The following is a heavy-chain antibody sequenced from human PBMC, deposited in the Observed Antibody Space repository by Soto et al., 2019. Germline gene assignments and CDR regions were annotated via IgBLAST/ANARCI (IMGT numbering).Heavy chain of an antibody. J-gene: IGHJ5*02. D-gene: IGHD6-19*01. CDR1: GYTFTSYA. CDR2: INAGNGNT. CDR3: ARDCPGSVAGTSDWFDP. V-gene: IGHV1-3*01. Sequence: QVQLVQSGAEVKKPGASVKVSCKASGYTFTSYAMHWVRQAPGQRLEWMGWINAGNGNTKYSQKCQGRVTITRDTSASTAYMELSSLRSEDTAVYYCARDCPGSVAGTSDWFDPWGQGTLVTVSS.